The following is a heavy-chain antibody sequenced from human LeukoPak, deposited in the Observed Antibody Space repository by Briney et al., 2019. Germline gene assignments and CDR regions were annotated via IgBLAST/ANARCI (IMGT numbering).Heavy chain of an antibody. CDR2: IYYSGRT. V-gene: IGHV4-59*01. D-gene: IGHD6-13*01. CDR3: ARRDSSSWSFDY. Sequence: SETLSLTCTVSGGSISSYYWTWIRQPPRKGLEWIGYIYYSGRTNHNPSLKSRVTISVDTSKNQLSLKLSSVTAADTAVYYCARRDSSSWSFDYWGQGTLVTVSS. J-gene: IGHJ4*02. CDR1: GGSISSYY.